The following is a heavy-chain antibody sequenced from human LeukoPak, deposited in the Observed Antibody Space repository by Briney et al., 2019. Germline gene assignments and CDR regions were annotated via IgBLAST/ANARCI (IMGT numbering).Heavy chain of an antibody. CDR2: ISGSGGTT. CDR1: GFTFSSYA. D-gene: IGHD6-19*01. CDR3: AKPVAGTGYFDY. Sequence: GGSLRLSCAVSGFTFSSYATSWVRQAPGKGLGWVSTISGSGGTTYHADSVKGRFTISRDNSKNTLYLQMNSLRAEDTAVYYCAKPVAGTGYFDYWGQGTLVTVSS. V-gene: IGHV3-23*01. J-gene: IGHJ4*02.